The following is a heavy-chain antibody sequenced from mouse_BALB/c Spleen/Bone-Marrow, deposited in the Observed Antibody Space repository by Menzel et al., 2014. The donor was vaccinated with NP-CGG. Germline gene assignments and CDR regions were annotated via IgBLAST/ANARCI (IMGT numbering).Heavy chain of an antibody. V-gene: IGHV4-1*02. D-gene: IGHD1-1*01. CDR1: GFDFSRYW. Sequence: DVQLQESGGGLVQPGGSLKLSCAASGFDFSRYWMGWVRQAPGRGLKWIGEINPDSSTINYTPSLKDKLIISRDNAKNALYLQMSKVRSEDTALYYCARLGYYGMMAYWGQGTSVTVSS. J-gene: IGHJ4*01. CDR2: INPDSSTI. CDR3: ARLGYYGMMAY.